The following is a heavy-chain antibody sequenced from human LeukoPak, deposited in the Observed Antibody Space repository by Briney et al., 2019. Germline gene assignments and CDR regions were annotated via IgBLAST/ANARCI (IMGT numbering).Heavy chain of an antibody. CDR2: ISSSDTSNTI. V-gene: IGHV3-48*04. CDR3: ARGSSSGYLVWYYDL. Sequence: PGGSLRLSCAASGFTFSRYNMNWVRQAPGKGLEGVSYISSSDTSNTIYYADSVKGRFTISRDNAKNSLYLQMNGLRAEDTAVYYCARGSSSGYLVWYYDLWGRGTLVTVSS. CDR1: GFTFSRYN. D-gene: IGHD3-22*01. J-gene: IGHJ2*01.